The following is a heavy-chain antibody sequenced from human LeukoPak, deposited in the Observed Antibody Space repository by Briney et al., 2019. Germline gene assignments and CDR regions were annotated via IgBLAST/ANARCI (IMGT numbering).Heavy chain of an antibody. Sequence: GGSLRLSCAASGFTFSSYAMSWVRQAPGKGLEWVSAISGSGGSTYYADSVKGRFTISRDNSKNTLYLQMNSLRAEDTAVYYCANFWSIAARGRYFQHWGQSTLVTVSS. CDR3: ANFWSIAARGRYFQH. CDR1: GFTFSSYA. V-gene: IGHV3-23*01. D-gene: IGHD6-6*01. CDR2: ISGSGGST. J-gene: IGHJ1*01.